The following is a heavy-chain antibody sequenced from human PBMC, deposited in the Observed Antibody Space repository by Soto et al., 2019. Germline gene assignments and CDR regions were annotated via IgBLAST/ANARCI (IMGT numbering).Heavy chain of an antibody. CDR1: GFTFSIFG. Sequence: QVQLVESGGGVVQPGRSLRLSCAASGFTFSIFGMHWVRQAPGKGLEWAAIIWYDGSNAYYADSVRGRFTISRDNSKNTVYLQMNRLRAEDTDVYYCARDKGSSTVVSGISQEGYFDSWGQGTLVTVSS. V-gene: IGHV3-33*01. CDR2: IWYDGSNA. J-gene: IGHJ4*02. CDR3: ARDKGSSTVVSGISQEGYFDS. D-gene: IGHD6-19*01.